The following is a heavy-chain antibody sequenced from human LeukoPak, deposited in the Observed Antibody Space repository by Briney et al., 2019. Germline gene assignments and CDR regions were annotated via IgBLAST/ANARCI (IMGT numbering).Heavy chain of an antibody. CDR2: INHSGST. J-gene: IGHJ4*02. V-gene: IGHV4-34*01. CDR1: GGSFSGYY. Sequence: SETLSLTCAVYGGSFSGYYWSWIRQPPGKGLEWIGEINHSGSTNYNPSLKSRVTISVDTSKNQFSLKLSSVTAADTAVYYCAGYCSSTSCYFDYWGQGTLVTVSS. D-gene: IGHD2-2*01. CDR3: AGYCSSTSCYFDY.